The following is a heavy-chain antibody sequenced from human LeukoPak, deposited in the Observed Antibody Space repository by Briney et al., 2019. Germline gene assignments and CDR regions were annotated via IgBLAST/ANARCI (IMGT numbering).Heavy chain of an antibody. V-gene: IGHV4-59*01. Sequence: SETLSLTCNVSGASMSSNYWSWIRQPPGRGLEWIGYIYYSGSTTNYNPSLRGRATISVDASKNQFSLRLRSVTAADTAVYYCARVGDWNDLVYWGQGTLVSVSS. J-gene: IGHJ4*02. CDR3: ARVGDWNDLVY. CDR2: IYYSGSTT. CDR1: GASMSSNY. D-gene: IGHD1-1*01.